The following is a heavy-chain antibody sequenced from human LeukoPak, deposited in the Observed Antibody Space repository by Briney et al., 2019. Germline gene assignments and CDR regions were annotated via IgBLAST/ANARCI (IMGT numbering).Heavy chain of an antibody. Sequence: GTSLRLSCATSGFTFNNSAMHWVRQPPGKGREWVAVIGLDARFKFHSDSVKSRFTISRDDSENNLYLQMNSLRPEDTALYYCARDPRKGSPDYFDYWGQGTLVTVST. V-gene: IGHV3-30*04. CDR3: ARDPRKGSPDYFDY. J-gene: IGHJ4*02. D-gene: IGHD3-10*01. CDR1: GFTFNNSA. CDR2: IGLDARFK.